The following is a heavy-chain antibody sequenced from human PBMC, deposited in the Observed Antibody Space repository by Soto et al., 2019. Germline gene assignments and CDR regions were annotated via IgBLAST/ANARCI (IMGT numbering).Heavy chain of an antibody. CDR3: ARDPSPYDFWSGSKRPYGLDV. J-gene: IGHJ6*02. D-gene: IGHD3-3*01. CDR1: GFTFSSYI. Sequence: VQLAESGGGLVKPGGSLRLSCAASGFTFSSYIINWVRQAPGRGLEWVSSISTSSSYKYYADSVKGRFTISRDNAKNSLYLQMNSLRAEDTAVYYCARDPSPYDFWSGSKRPYGLDVWGQGTTVTVSS. CDR2: ISTSSSYK. V-gene: IGHV3-21*01.